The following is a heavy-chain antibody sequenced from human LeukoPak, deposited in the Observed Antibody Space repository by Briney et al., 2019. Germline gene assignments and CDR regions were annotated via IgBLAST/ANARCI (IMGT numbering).Heavy chain of an antibody. Sequence: GGSLRLSCAASGFTVSSNYMSWVRQAPGKGLEWVSAISGSGGSTYYADSVKGRFTISRDNSKNTLYLQMNSLGAEDTAVYYCAKDPYSSSWYDYWGQGTLVTVSS. J-gene: IGHJ4*02. CDR2: ISGSGGST. V-gene: IGHV3-23*01. D-gene: IGHD6-13*01. CDR1: GFTVSSNY. CDR3: AKDPYSSSWYDY.